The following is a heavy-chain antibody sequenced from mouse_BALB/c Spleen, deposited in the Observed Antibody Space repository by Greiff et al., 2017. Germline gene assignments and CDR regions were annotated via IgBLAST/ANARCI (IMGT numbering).Heavy chain of an antibody. J-gene: IGHJ2*01. V-gene: IGHV1-15*01. CDR2: IDPETGGT. Sequence: QVQLQQSGAELVRPGASVTLSCKASGYTFTDYEMHWVKQTPVHGLEWIGAIDPETGGTAYNQKFKGKATLTADKSSSTAYMELRSLTSEDSAVYYCTRVGKAFDYWGQGTTLTVSS. D-gene: IGHD2-1*01. CDR1: GYTFTDYE. CDR3: TRVGKAFDY.